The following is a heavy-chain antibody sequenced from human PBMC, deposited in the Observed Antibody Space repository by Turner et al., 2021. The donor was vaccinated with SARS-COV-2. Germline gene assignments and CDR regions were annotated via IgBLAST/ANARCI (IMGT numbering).Heavy chain of an antibody. CDR1: GYTLTELS. Sequence: QVQLVQSGAEVKKPGASVRVSCKVSGYTLTELSMHWVRQAPGQGLEWMGGFDPEDGETIYEQKFQGRVTMTEDTSTDTAYMELSSLRSEDTAVYYCATGVAVTVTPSAYYYYYGMDVWGQGTTVTVSS. V-gene: IGHV1-24*01. CDR2: FDPEDGET. CDR3: ATGVAVTVTPSAYYYYYGMDV. J-gene: IGHJ6*02. D-gene: IGHD6-19*01.